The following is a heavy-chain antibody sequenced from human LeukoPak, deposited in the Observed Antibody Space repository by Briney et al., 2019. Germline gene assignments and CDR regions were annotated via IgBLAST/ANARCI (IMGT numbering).Heavy chain of an antibody. CDR1: GGTFSSYA. V-gene: IGHV1-69*13. J-gene: IGHJ4*02. CDR2: IIPIFGTA. D-gene: IGHD6-19*01. Sequence: SVKVPCKASGGTFSSYAISWVRQAPGQGLEWMGGIIPIFGTANYAQKFQGRVTITADESTSTAYMELSSLRSEDTAVYYCARMAVAGLHLGYWGQGTLVTVSS. CDR3: ARMAVAGLHLGY.